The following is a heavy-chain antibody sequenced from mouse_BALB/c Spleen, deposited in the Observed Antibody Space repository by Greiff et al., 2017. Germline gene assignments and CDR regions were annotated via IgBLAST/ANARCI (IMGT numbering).Heavy chain of an antibody. D-gene: IGHD2-14*01. Sequence: EVQLQESGPGLVKPSQSLSLTCTVTGYSITSDYAWNWIRQFPGNKLEWMGYISYSGSTSYNPSLKSRISITRDTSKNQFFLQLNSVTTEDTATYYCAREDRYEGGYYAMDYWGQGTSVTVSS. J-gene: IGHJ4*01. CDR1: GYSITSDYA. CDR2: ISYSGST. V-gene: IGHV3-2*02. CDR3: AREDRYEGGYYAMDY.